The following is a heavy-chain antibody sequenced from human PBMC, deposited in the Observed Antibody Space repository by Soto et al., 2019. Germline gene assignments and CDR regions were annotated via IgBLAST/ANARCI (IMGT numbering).Heavy chain of an antibody. D-gene: IGHD1-26*01. J-gene: IGHJ4*02. CDR3: TSNAAAKVGTLSY. CDR2: IDGGKT. Sequence: PXVSLRLSGAASGFTVNNARMSWVRQAPGKGLDWVGRIDGGKTDFAAPVEGRFTFSRDDSRNTLFLQMNSLKTEDTGVYYCTSNAAAKVGTLSYWGQGTLVTVSS. V-gene: IGHV3-15*01. CDR1: GFTVNNAR.